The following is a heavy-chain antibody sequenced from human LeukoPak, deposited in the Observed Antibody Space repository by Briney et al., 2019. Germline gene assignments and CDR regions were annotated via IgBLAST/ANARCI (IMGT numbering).Heavy chain of an antibody. CDR3: YDV. V-gene: IGHV3-30*02. CDR1: GFTFGDYA. CDR2: IRYDGSDS. Sequence: GGSLRLSCSAFGFTFGDYAFHWVRQAPGKGLEWLAFIRYDGSDSYYADSVKGRFTTSRDSLRTEDTAFYYCALIGVVIPPDTYDVWGQGTLVTVSS. D-gene: IGHD2-21*01. J-gene: IGHJ3*01.